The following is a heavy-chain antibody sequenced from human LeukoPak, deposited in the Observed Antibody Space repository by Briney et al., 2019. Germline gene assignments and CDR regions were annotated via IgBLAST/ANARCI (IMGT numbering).Heavy chain of an antibody. CDR3: ARDPEGYSSRGEGY. D-gene: IGHD6-13*01. V-gene: IGHV4-39*02. J-gene: IGHJ4*02. CDR2: IYYSGST. CDR1: GGSISSSSYY. Sequence: SETLSLTCTVSGGSISSSSYYWGWIRQPPGKGLEWIGSIYYSGSTYYNPSLKSRVTISVDTSKNQFSLKLSSVTAADTAVYYCARDPEGYSSRGEGYWGQGTLVTVSS.